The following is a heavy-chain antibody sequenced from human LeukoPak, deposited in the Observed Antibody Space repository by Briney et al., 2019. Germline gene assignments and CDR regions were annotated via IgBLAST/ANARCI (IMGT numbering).Heavy chain of an antibody. CDR1: GGSLSSYY. J-gene: IGHJ4*02. V-gene: IGHV4-4*07. CDR3: ARDVVAAAGTWDY. Sequence: SETLSLTCTVSGGSLSSYYWSWIRQPPGKGLEWIGRIYTSGSTNYNPSLKSRVTMSVDTSKNQFSLKLSSVSAADTGVYYCARDVVAAAGTWDYWGQGTLVTVSS. CDR2: IYTSGST. D-gene: IGHD6-13*01.